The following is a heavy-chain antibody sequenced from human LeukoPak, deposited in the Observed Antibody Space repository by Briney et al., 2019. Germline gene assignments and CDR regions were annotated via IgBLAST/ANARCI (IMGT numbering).Heavy chain of an antibody. D-gene: IGHD6-6*01. J-gene: IGHJ4*02. CDR3: AREGGGYSSSSFDY. V-gene: IGHV1-8*03. CDR1: GYTFTSYD. CDR2: MNPNSGNT. Sequence: ASVKVSCKASGYTFTSYDINWVRQATGQGLEWMGWMNPNSGNTGYAQKFQGRVTITRNTSISTAYMELSSLRSADTAVYYCAREGGGYSSSSFDYWGQGTLVTVSS.